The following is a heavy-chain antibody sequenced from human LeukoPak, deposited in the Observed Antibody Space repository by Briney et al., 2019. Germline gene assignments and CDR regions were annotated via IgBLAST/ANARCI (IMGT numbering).Heavy chain of an antibody. D-gene: IGHD1/OR15-1a*01. Sequence: GGSLRLSCATSGFPFRAYDMHWVRQAPGKGLEWVSAFGSAGDTYYPGAVKGRFTISRDYAKNSLYLQMNSLRAGDTAVYYCVRGTLPGDNWYFDLWGRGTLVTVSS. CDR3: VRGTLPGDNWYFDL. J-gene: IGHJ2*01. CDR2: FGSAGDT. CDR1: GFPFRAYD. V-gene: IGHV3-13*01.